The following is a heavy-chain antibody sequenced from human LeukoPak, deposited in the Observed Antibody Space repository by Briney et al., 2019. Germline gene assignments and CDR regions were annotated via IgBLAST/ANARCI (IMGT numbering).Heavy chain of an antibody. CDR3: ARASWHYDSSGYYSH. V-gene: IGHV3-43*01. CDR2: ISWDGGST. Sequence: GGSLRLSCAASGFTFDDYTMHWVRQAPGKGLEWVSLISWDGGSTYYADSVKGRFTISRDNAKNSLYLQMNSLRAEDTAVYYCARASWHYDSSGYYSHWGQGTLVTVSS. J-gene: IGHJ4*02. D-gene: IGHD3-22*01. CDR1: GFTFDDYT.